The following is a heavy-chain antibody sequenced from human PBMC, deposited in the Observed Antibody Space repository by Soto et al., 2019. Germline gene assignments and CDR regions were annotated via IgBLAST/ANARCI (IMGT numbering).Heavy chain of an antibody. D-gene: IGHD1-26*01. CDR2: MNPNSGNT. Sequence: QVQLAQSGAEVKKPGASVKVSCKASGYTFTSYDINWVRQATGQGLEWMGWMNPNSGNTGYAQKFQGRVTMTRNTSISTAYMELSSLRSEDTAVYYCARKWELLHWFDPWGQGTLVTVSS. CDR3: ARKWELLHWFDP. CDR1: GYTFTSYD. J-gene: IGHJ5*02. V-gene: IGHV1-8*01.